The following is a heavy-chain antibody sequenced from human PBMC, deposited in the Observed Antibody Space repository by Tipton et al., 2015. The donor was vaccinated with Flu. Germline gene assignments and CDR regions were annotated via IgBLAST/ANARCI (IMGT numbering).Heavy chain of an antibody. V-gene: IGHV3-9*01. D-gene: IGHD1-7*01. CDR2: ISWAGGQI. CDR3: AKAAVSGTVYDYFFPMDA. CDR1: GFSFDDYA. Sequence: SLRLSCVGSGFSFDDYAMYWVRQPPGKGLEWVSSISWAGGQIGYVDSVKGRFTISRDNAKNSLSLEMNNLRPEDTALYYCAKAAVSGTVYDYFFPMDAWGQGTTVIVSS. J-gene: IGHJ6*02.